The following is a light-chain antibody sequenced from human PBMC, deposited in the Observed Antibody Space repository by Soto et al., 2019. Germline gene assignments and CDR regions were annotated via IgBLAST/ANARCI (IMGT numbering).Light chain of an antibody. CDR3: MQGTHWPRT. V-gene: IGKV2-30*02. Sequence: DVVMTQSPLSLPVTLGQPASISCRSSQSLVHSDGNTYLNWCQQRPGQSPRRLIYKASNRDSGVPDRFSGSGSGTDFTLKISRVEAEDIGVYYCMQGTHWPRTFGQGTKVEIK. J-gene: IGKJ1*01. CDR1: QSLVHSDGNTY. CDR2: KAS.